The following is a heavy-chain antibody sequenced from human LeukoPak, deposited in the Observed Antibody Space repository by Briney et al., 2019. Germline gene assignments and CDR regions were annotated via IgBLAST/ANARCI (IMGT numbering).Heavy chain of an antibody. CDR1: GFTFSSYG. CDR3: ATLTPPYNWNDLEFDY. Sequence: PGGSLRLSCAASGFTFSSYGMHWVRQAPGKGLEWVAFIRYDGNNKYYADSVKGRFTISRDNSKNTVYLQMNSLRTEDSALYYCATLTPPYNWNDLEFDYWGQGTLVIVSS. J-gene: IGHJ4*02. CDR2: IRYDGNNK. V-gene: IGHV3-30*02. D-gene: IGHD1-1*01.